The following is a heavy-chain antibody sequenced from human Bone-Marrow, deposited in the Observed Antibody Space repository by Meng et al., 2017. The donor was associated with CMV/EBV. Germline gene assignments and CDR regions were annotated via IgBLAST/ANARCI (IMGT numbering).Heavy chain of an antibody. CDR2: IYTGGGT. D-gene: IGHD1-26*01. Sequence: GESLKISCAASGFAVNTYYMSWVRRAPGKGLEWIAVIYTGGGTSHADSVKGRFTISRDKSQNTGYLQMHSLRVNDTALYYCVRDAVAPSGNGFDFWSQGTMVTVSS. CDR1: GFAVNTYY. V-gene: IGHV3-53*01. J-gene: IGHJ3*01. CDR3: VRDAVAPSGNGFDF.